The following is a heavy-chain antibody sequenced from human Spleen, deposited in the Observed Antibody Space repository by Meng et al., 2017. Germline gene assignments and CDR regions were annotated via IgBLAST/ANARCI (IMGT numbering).Heavy chain of an antibody. CDR1: GYTFTSYG. CDR3: VRDEDISAAGKLFGDY. Sequence: ASVKVSCKASGYTFTSYGIGWVRQAPGQGLEWMGRIDPRSGDTQYAQKFQGRVTMTRDTSISTTYMELSRLRSDDTAVYYCVRDEDISAAGKLFGDYWGQGTLVTVSS. CDR2: IDPRSGDT. J-gene: IGHJ4*02. D-gene: IGHD6-13*01. V-gene: IGHV1-2*06.